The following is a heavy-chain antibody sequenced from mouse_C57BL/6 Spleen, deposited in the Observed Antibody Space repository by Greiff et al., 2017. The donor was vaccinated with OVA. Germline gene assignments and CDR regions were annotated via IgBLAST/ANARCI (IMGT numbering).Heavy chain of an antibody. Sequence: EVQLQQSGPELVKPGASVKISCKASGYTFTDYYMNWVKQSHGKSLEWSGDINPNNGGTSYNQKFKGKATLTVDKSSSTAYMELRSLTSEDSAVYYCARSGFTTNPVFAYWGQGTLVTVSA. CDR3: ARSGFTTNPVFAY. D-gene: IGHD1-1*01. CDR2: INPNNGGT. CDR1: GYTFTDYY. J-gene: IGHJ3*01. V-gene: IGHV1-26*01.